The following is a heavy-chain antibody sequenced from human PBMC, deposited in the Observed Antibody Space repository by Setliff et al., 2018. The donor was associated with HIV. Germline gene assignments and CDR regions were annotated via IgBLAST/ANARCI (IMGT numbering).Heavy chain of an antibody. Sequence: ASVKVSCKASGYTFTNYGISWVRQAPGQGLEWVGWISAYNGNTNYAQKLQGRVTMTTDTSTSTVYMELRSLRSDDTAVYYCARYDSSGYYPSNYYYGMDVWGQGTTVTVSS. CDR1: GYTFTNYG. J-gene: IGHJ6*02. CDR2: ISAYNGNT. CDR3: ARYDSSGYYPSNYYYGMDV. V-gene: IGHV1-18*01. D-gene: IGHD3-22*01.